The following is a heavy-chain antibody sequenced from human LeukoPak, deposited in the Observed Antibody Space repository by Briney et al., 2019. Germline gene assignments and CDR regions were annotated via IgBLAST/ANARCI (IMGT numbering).Heavy chain of an antibody. V-gene: IGHV1-18*01. D-gene: IGHD3-22*01. CDR2: ITTYNGNT. J-gene: IGHJ4*02. CDR1: GYTFTSYG. CDR3: ARNYYDSSGYFGFDY. Sequence: ASVKVSCTASGYTFTSYGISWVRQAPGQGLEWMGWITTYNGNTNYAQKLQGKVTMTTDTSTSTAYMELRSLRSDDTAVYYCARNYYDSSGYFGFDYWGQGTLVTVFS.